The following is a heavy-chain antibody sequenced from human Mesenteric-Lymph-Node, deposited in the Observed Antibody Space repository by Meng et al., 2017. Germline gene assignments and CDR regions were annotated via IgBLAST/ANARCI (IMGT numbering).Heavy chain of an antibody. CDR1: GFTVSSNY. V-gene: IGHV3-66*02. Sequence: GGSLRLSCAASGFTVSSNYMSWVRQALGKGLEWVSVIYSGGSTYYADSVKGRFTISRDNSKNTLYLQMNSLRAEDTAVYYCAREDYGSGSYYRDYWGQGTLVTVSS. CDR2: IYSGGST. CDR3: AREDYGSGSYYRDY. D-gene: IGHD3-10*01. J-gene: IGHJ4*02.